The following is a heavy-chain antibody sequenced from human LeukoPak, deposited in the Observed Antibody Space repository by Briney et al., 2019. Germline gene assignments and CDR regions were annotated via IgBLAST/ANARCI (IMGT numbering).Heavy chain of an antibody. D-gene: IGHD2-21*01. J-gene: IGHJ3*02. CDR3: ARDLDTYVVLIAYDTFDI. CDR2: ISDGSSTI. V-gene: IGHV3-48*01. Sequence: PGGSLRLSCAASGFTFSTSYMNWVRQAPGKGLEWVSYISDGSSTIYYADSVKGRFTISRDNARNSLYLQMNSLRAEDTAVYYCARDLDTYVVLIAYDTFDIWGQGTMVTVSS. CDR1: GFTFSTSY.